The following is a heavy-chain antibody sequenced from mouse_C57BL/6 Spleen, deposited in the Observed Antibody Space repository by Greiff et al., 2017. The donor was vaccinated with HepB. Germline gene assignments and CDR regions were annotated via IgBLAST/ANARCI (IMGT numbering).Heavy chain of an antibody. V-gene: IGHV1-72*01. CDR1: GYTFTSYW. D-gene: IGHD4-1*01. CDR3: ARGCWDGPYSMDY. CDR2: IYPNSGGT. Sequence: QVQLMQPGAELVKPGASVKLSCKASGYTFTSYWMHWVKQRPGRGLEWIGRIYPNSGGTKYNEKFKSKATLTVDKPSSTTYMQLSSLTSEDSAVFYCARGCWDGPYSMDYWGQGTPVTVSA. J-gene: IGHJ4*01.